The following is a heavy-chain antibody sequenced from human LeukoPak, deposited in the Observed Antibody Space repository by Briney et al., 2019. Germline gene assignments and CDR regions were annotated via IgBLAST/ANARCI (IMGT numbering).Heavy chain of an antibody. J-gene: IGHJ4*02. V-gene: IGHV3-15*01. CDR1: GFTFSNAC. CDR2: IKGKAEGGTT. D-gene: IGHD5-18*01. Sequence: GGSLRLSCAASGFTFSNACMSWVRQAPGKGLEWVGHIKGKAEGGTTDYAAPVRGRFTISRDDSKNTLYLQMNSLKTEDTAVYYCTTGTWIQLWLADYWGQGTLVTVSS. CDR3: TTGTWIQLWLADY.